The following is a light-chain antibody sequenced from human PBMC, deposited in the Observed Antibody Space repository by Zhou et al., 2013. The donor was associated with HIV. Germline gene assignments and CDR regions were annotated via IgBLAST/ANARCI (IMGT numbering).Light chain of an antibody. CDR2: TVW. J-gene: IGKJ1*01. Sequence: DVVMTQSPLSLPVTLGQPASITCTSSQSLVHRDGNTYLSWYHLRPGQPPRPLIYTVWRVFSGAPDRISGGGRGTNFTLTIDAVETEDVGIYVCMQATHFPRTFGQGTKVEI. CDR1: QSLVHRDGNTY. V-gene: IGKV2-24*01. CDR3: MQATHFPRT.